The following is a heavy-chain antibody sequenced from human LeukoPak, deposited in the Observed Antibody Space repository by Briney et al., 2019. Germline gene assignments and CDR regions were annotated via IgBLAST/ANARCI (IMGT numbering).Heavy chain of an antibody. D-gene: IGHD4-17*01. Sequence: SETLSLTCTVSGASISSYFWSWIRQPPGEGLEWVGYVYHSGSTNYNPSLKSRVTISVDTSKNQFSLKLSSVTAADTAVYYCARLWFDDYGDHAAAFDIWGQGTMVTVSS. CDR2: VYHSGST. CDR1: GASISSYF. V-gene: IGHV4-59*08. J-gene: IGHJ3*02. CDR3: ARLWFDDYGDHAAAFDI.